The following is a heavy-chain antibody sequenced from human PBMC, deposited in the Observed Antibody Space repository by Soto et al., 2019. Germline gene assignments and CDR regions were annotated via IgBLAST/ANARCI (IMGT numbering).Heavy chain of an antibody. J-gene: IGHJ4*02. CDR2: ISGSGGST. CDR3: AKDRGYCSSTSCYVVYFDY. CDR1: GFTFSSYA. V-gene: IGHV3-23*01. D-gene: IGHD2-2*01. Sequence: GGSLRLSCAASGFTFSSYAMSWVRQAPGKGLEWVSAISGSGGSTYYADSVKGRFTISRDNSKNTLYLQMNSLRAEDTAVYYCAKDRGYCSSTSCYVVYFDYWGQGTLVTSPQ.